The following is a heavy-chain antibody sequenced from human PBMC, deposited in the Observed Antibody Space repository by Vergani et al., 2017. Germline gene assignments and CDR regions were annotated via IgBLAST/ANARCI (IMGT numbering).Heavy chain of an antibody. D-gene: IGHD2-15*01. CDR3: ATGGYGSGGSCYRHFEF. Sequence: EVQLLESGGGLVQPGGSLRLSCAASGFTFYNSAMTWVRQAPGKGLEWVAGISGSVGNTSYADSVKGRFTISRDNSKATVSLQMNSLRAEDTAVYYCATGGYGSGGSCYRHFEFWGQGTLVTVSS. CDR2: ISGSVGNT. V-gene: IGHV3-23*01. CDR1: GFTFYNSA. J-gene: IGHJ4*02.